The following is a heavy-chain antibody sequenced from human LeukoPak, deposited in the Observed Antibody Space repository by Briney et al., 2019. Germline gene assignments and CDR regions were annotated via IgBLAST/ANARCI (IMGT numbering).Heavy chain of an antibody. CDR3: AKSYSSTWYDYYYMDV. Sequence: GGSLRLSCAASGITFSSNGMHWVRQAPGKGLEWVAFIRYDGTKKHYADSVKGRFTISRDNSKNTLYLEMNSLRAEDTAVFYCAKSYSSTWYDYYYMDVWGKGTTVTVSS. CDR2: IRYDGTKK. J-gene: IGHJ6*03. D-gene: IGHD6-13*01. V-gene: IGHV3-30*02. CDR1: GITFSSNG.